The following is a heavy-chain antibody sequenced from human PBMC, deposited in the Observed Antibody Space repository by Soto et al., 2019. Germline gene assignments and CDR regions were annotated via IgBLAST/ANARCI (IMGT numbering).Heavy chain of an antibody. J-gene: IGHJ3*02. CDR2: INPNSGGT. CDR1: GYTFTGYY. CDR3: ARPAYYYDSSGYYHAFDI. Sequence: ASVKVSCKASGYTFTGYYMHWVRQAPGQGLEWMGWINPNSGGTNYAQKFQGRVTMTRDTSISTAYMELSRLRSDDTAVYYCARPAYYYDSSGYYHAFDIWGQGTMVTVSS. D-gene: IGHD3-22*01. V-gene: IGHV1-2*02.